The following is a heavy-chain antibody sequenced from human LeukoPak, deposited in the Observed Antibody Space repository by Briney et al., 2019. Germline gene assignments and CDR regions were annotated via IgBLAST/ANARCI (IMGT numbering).Heavy chain of an antibody. CDR2: IYYSGST. V-gene: IGHV4-59*08. Sequence: SETLSLTCTVSGGSISSYYWNWIRQPPGKGLEWIGYIYYSGSTNYNPSLKSRVTISVDTSKNQFSLKLSSVTAADTAVYYCARHVGGYYYDSSGYLPTWGQGTLVTVSS. J-gene: IGHJ4*02. D-gene: IGHD3-22*01. CDR3: ARHVGGYYYDSSGYLPT. CDR1: GGSISSYY.